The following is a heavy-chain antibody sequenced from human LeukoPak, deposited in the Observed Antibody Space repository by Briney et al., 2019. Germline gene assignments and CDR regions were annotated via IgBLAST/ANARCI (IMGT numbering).Heavy chain of an antibody. CDR1: GFTFSSYA. J-gene: IGHJ4*02. CDR3: TSRRDGDRIY. CDR2: ITGSGGGT. D-gene: IGHD4-17*01. Sequence: GGSLRLSCAASGFTFSSYAMSWVRQPPGKRLEWVSGITGSGGGTYYADSVKGRSTISRDNSKNKLYLQMNSLRAEDTAVYYCTSRRDGDRIYWGQGTLVTVSS. V-gene: IGHV3-23*01.